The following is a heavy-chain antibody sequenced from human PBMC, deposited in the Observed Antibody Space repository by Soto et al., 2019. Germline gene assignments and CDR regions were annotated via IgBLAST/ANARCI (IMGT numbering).Heavy chain of an antibody. V-gene: IGHV4-30-2*01. D-gene: IGHD3-16*02. Sequence: SETLSLTCTVSGASLSRGTDSWSWIRQAPGKAPEWIGFIYNSGDTYYNPSLKSRLNLSVDRSRNQFSVKLTSVTAADTAVYFCARDYRTSAGRHFDYWGQGILVTVSS. CDR2: IYNSGDT. CDR3: ARDYRTSAGRHFDY. J-gene: IGHJ4*02. CDR1: GASLSRGTDS.